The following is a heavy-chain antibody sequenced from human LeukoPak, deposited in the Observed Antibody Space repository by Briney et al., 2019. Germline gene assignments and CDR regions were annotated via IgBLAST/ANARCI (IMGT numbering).Heavy chain of an antibody. Sequence: SETLSLTCTISGGSISSYYWSWIRQPPGKGLEWIGYIYYSGSTNYNPSLKSRVTISVDTSKNQFSLKLSSVTAADTAVYYCASLTEVYYYFLGWGQGTLVTVSS. V-gene: IGHV4-59*01. J-gene: IGHJ4*02. CDR1: GGSISSYY. D-gene: IGHD3-10*02. CDR3: ASLTEVYYYFLG. CDR2: IYYSGST.